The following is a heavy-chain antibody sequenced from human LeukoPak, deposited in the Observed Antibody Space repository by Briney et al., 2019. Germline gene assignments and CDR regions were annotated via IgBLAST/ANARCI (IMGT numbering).Heavy chain of an antibody. D-gene: IGHD6-19*01. Sequence: SETLSLTCTVSGGSISSYYWSWIRQPPGEGLEWIGYIYYSGSTNYNPSLKSRVTISVDTSKNQFSLKLSSVTAADTAVYYCAREGSGDAFDIWGQGTMVTVSS. V-gene: IGHV4-59*01. J-gene: IGHJ3*02. CDR1: GGSISSYY. CDR2: IYYSGST. CDR3: AREGSGDAFDI.